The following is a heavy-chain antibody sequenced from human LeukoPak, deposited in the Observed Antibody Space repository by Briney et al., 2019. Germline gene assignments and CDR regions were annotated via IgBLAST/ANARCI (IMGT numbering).Heavy chain of an antibody. V-gene: IGHV1-8*01. Sequence: ASVKVSCKASGYTLTSYDINWVRQATGQGLEWMGWMNPNSGNTGYAQKFQGRVTMTRNTSISTAYMELSSLRSEDTAVYYCARTKPKIAVAGTWFDPWGQGTLVTVSS. CDR3: ARTKPKIAVAGTWFDP. D-gene: IGHD6-19*01. CDR1: GYTLTSYD. J-gene: IGHJ5*02. CDR2: MNPNSGNT.